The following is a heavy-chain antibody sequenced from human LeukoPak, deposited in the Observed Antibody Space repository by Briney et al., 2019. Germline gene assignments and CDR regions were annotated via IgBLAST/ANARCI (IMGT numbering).Heavy chain of an antibody. Sequence: GRSLRLSCAASGFTFSSYSMNWVRQAPGKGLEWVSSISSSSSYIYYADSVKGRFTISRDNAKNSLYLQMNSLRAEDTAVYYCARDEKGCSSTSCFYGSRFDYWGQGTLVTVSS. J-gene: IGHJ4*02. V-gene: IGHV3-21*01. CDR3: ARDEKGCSSTSCFYGSRFDY. CDR2: ISSSSSYI. CDR1: GFTFSSYS. D-gene: IGHD2-2*01.